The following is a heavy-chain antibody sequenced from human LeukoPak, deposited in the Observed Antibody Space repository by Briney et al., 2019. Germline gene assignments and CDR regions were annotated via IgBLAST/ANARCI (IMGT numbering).Heavy chain of an antibody. Sequence: SMRLLCAASGFRLGSNSMMSVRHASGKGLESVSSISSSSSYIYYADSVRGRFTISRDTAKNSLYLQMNSMRAEVTAVYYCAKDLYTFLKQVSTMIVVVSDAFDFWGQGTMVSVSS. CDR3: AKDLYTFLKQVSTMIVVVSDAFDF. J-gene: IGHJ3*01. V-gene: IGHV3-21*01. D-gene: IGHD3-22*01. CDR2: ISSSSSYI. CDR1: GFRLGSNS.